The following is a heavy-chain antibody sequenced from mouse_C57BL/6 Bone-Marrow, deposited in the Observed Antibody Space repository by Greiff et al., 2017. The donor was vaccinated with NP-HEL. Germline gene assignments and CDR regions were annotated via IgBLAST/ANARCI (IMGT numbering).Heavy chain of an antibody. CDR1: GFTFSDYG. CDR2: ISNLAYSI. Sequence: EVQGVESGGGLVQPGGSLKLSCAASGFTFSDYGMAWVRQAPRKGPEWVAFISNLAYSIYYADTVTGRFTISRENAKNTLYLEMSSLRSEDTAMYYCARRKGYYGSRDWYFDVWGTGTTVTVSS. J-gene: IGHJ1*03. CDR3: ARRKGYYGSRDWYFDV. D-gene: IGHD1-1*01. V-gene: IGHV5-15*04.